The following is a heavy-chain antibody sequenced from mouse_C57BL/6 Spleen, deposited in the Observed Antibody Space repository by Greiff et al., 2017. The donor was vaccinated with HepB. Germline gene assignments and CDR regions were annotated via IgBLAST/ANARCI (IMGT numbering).Heavy chain of an antibody. V-gene: IGHV5-9*01. Sequence: EVQLVESGGGLVKPGGSLKLSCAASGFTFSSYTMSWVRQTPEKRLEWVATISGGGGNTYYPDSVKGRFTISRDNAKNTLYLQMSSLRSEDTALYYCARLPIYYYGSSYFAYWGQGTLVTVSA. D-gene: IGHD1-1*01. CDR1: GFTFSSYT. J-gene: IGHJ3*01. CDR3: ARLPIYYYGSSYFAY. CDR2: ISGGGGNT.